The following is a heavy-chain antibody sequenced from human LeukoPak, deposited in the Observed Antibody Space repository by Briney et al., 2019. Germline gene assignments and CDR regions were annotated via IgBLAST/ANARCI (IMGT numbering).Heavy chain of an antibody. Sequence: ASVKVSCKATGYTFTSYGISWVRQAPGQRLEWMGWISAYNGNTNYAQKLQGRVTMSTDTSTSTAYMELRSLRSDGTAVYYCARDPWNYGEDWFDPWGQGTLVTVSS. CDR3: ARDPWNYGEDWFDP. CDR2: ISAYNGNT. CDR1: GYTFTSYG. J-gene: IGHJ5*02. D-gene: IGHD1-7*01. V-gene: IGHV1-18*01.